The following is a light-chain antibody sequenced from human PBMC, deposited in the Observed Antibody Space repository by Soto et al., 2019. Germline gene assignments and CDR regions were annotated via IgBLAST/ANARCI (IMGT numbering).Light chain of an antibody. Sequence: QSAVTQPASVAGSPGQSITISCTGTSSDVGGYNYVSWYQQHPGKAPKLMIYEVSNRPSGVSNRFSGSKSGNTASLTISGLHAEDESDYYCTSYTSSSTRVFGGGTKLTVL. CDR2: EVS. J-gene: IGLJ3*02. V-gene: IGLV2-14*01. CDR1: SSDVGGYNY. CDR3: TSYTSSSTRV.